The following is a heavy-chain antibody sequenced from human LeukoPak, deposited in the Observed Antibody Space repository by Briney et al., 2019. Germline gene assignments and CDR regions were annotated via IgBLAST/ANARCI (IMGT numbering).Heavy chain of an antibody. V-gene: IGHV3-23*01. D-gene: IGHD5-12*01. CDR3: AKGNSGYNSGYYYHFFDY. J-gene: IGHJ4*02. Sequence: GQSLRLSCAASGFTFNTYAMSWVRQAPGKGLDWVSSIGGGGGTYYADSLKGRFTISRDNSKNTLYLQMNSLRAEDTAVYYCAKGNSGYNSGYYYHFFDYWGQGTLVTVSS. CDR1: GFTFNTYA. CDR2: IGGGGGT.